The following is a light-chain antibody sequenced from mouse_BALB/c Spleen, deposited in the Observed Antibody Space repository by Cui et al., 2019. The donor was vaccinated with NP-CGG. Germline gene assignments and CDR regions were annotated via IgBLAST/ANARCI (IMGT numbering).Light chain of an antibody. CDR1: TGAVTTSNY. CDR2: GTN. J-gene: IGLJ1*01. Sequence: HAVVTQESALTTSPGETVTLTCRSSTGAVTTSNYANWVQEKPNHLFTGLIGGTNNRAPSVPARFSGSLIGDKAALTITGTQTEDEAIYFCALWYSNHWVFGGGTKLTVL. CDR3: ALWYSNHWV. V-gene: IGLV1*01.